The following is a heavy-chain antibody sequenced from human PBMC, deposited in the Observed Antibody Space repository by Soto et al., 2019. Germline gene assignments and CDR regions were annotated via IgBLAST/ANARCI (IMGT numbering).Heavy chain of an antibody. CDR2: VYYTGTT. Sequence: QVQLQESGPGLVKPSQSLSLTCTVSGDSISSGGPYWSWIRQHPGKGLEWIGNVYYTGTTFSNPSLKTRVAMSVDTSKNQVSLKVSSVPAADTAVYFCARFNVADTNPYFDYWGPGPLVTVSS. V-gene: IGHV4-31*03. CDR3: ARFNVADTNPYFDY. J-gene: IGHJ4*02. D-gene: IGHD6-19*01. CDR1: GDSISSGGPY.